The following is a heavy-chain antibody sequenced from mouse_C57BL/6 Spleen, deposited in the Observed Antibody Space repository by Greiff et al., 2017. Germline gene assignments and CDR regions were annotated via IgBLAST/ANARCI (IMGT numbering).Heavy chain of an antibody. CDR1: GFSLTSYG. D-gene: IGHD2-3*01. V-gene: IGHV2-2*01. CDR3: ARSDGYYVDWYFDV. CDR2: IWSGGST. Sequence: QVQLKESGPGLVQPSQSLSITCTVSGFSLTSYGVHWVRQSPGKGLEWLGVIWSGGSTDYNAAFISRLSISKDNSKSQVFFKMNSLQADDTAIYYCARSDGYYVDWYFDVWGTGTTVTVSS. J-gene: IGHJ1*03.